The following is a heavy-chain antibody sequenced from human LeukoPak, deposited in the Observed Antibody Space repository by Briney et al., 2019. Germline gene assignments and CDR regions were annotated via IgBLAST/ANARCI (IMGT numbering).Heavy chain of an antibody. V-gene: IGHV4-34*01. CDR3: ARVKVVVTTVKGAFDI. D-gene: IGHD2-21*02. J-gene: IGHJ3*02. Sequence: SETLSLTCAVYGGSFSGYYWSWIRQPPGKGLEWIGEINHSGSTNYNPSLKSRVTISVDTSKNQFSLKLSSVTAADTAVYYCARVKVVVTTVKGAFDIWGQGTMVTVSS. CDR1: GGSFSGYY. CDR2: INHSGST.